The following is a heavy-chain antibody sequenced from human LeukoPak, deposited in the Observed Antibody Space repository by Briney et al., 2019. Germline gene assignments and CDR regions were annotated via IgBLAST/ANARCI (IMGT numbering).Heavy chain of an antibody. Sequence: SETLSLTCAVYGGSFSGYYWSWIRQPPGKGLEWIGEINHSGSTSYNPSLKSRVTISVDTSKNQFSLKLSSVTAADTAVYYCARTTRLGYCSSTSCPRYYYYGMDVWGQGTTVTVSS. CDR3: ARTTRLGYCSSTSCPRYYYYGMDV. V-gene: IGHV4-34*01. CDR2: INHSGST. D-gene: IGHD2-2*01. CDR1: GGSFSGYY. J-gene: IGHJ6*02.